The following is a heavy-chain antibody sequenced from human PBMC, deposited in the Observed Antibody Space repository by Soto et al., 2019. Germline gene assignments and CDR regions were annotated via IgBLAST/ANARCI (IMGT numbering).Heavy chain of an antibody. CDR1: GGSIRSSNW. J-gene: IGHJ4*02. Sequence: SETLSLTCAVSGGSIRSSNWWTWVRQPPGKGLEWIGDIYYSESTHYNPSLKSRVTISVDKSKSQFFLNLSSVTAADTAVYYCARSDGRYWGQGTRVTVSS. V-gene: IGHV4-4*02. CDR2: IYYSEST. CDR3: ARSDGRY.